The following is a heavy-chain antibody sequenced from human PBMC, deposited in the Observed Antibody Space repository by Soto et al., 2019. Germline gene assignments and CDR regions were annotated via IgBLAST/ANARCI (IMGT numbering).Heavy chain of an antibody. CDR3: ARTYYYDSSGYYYGGDGMDV. J-gene: IGHJ6*02. V-gene: IGHV4-4*02. D-gene: IGHD3-22*01. CDR2: IYHSGST. CDR1: GGSISSSNW. Sequence: SETLSLTCAVSGGSISSSNWWSWVRQPPGKGLEWIGEIYHSGSTNYNPSLKSRVTISVDKSKNQFSLKLCSVTAADTAVYYCARTYYYDSSGYYYGGDGMDVWGQGTTVTVSS.